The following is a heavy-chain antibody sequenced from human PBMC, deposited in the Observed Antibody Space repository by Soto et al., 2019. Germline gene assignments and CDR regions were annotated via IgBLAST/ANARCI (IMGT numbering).Heavy chain of an antibody. CDR1: GFTFSSNW. J-gene: IGHJ4*02. D-gene: IGHD3-22*01. Sequence: GGSLRLSCVGSGFTFSSNWMTWVRQAPGKGLEWVGNIRQDGSEKNYAVSVKSRITINPDTSKNQFSLQLNSVTPEDTALYYCASSDRSGFGFDYWGQGTLVTVSS. V-gene: IGHV3-7*02. CDR3: ASSDRSGFGFDY. CDR2: IRQDGSEK.